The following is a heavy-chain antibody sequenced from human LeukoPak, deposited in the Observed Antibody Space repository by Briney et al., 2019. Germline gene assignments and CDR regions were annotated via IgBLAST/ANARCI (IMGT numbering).Heavy chain of an antibody. CDR2: IKSKTVDGKT. Sequence: GGSLRLSCAASGFTFSNAWMSWVRQAPGKGLEWVGRIKSKTVDGKTDYAAPVKGRFTISRDDSKNTLYLQMNSLKTEDTAVYYCTTTPLLYDYVWGSYLAPNYYGMDVWGQGTTVTVSS. CDR1: GFTFSNAW. J-gene: IGHJ6*02. D-gene: IGHD3-16*02. V-gene: IGHV3-15*01. CDR3: TTTPLLYDYVWGSYLAPNYYGMDV.